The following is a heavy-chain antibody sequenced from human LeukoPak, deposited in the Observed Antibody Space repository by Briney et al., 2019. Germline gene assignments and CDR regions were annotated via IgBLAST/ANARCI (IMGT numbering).Heavy chain of an antibody. CDR1: GFSFNTYA. CDR3: AKYYYDSGSYSFDY. V-gene: IGHV3-23*01. J-gene: IGHJ4*02. Sequence: GGFLRLSCAASGFSFNTYAMSWVRQAPGKGLEWVSAINSVGDTTHYSDSVKGRFTISRDNSKNTLYLQMNSLRAEDTAVYFCAKYYYDSGSYSFDYWGQGTLVTVSS. CDR2: INSVGDTT. D-gene: IGHD3-10*01.